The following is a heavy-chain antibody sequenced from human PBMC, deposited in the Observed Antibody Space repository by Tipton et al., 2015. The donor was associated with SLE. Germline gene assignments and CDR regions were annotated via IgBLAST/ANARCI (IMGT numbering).Heavy chain of an antibody. CDR2: IWHDGSNK. CDR3: AKDPNWPSGD. CDR1: GFRSPFTDYG. J-gene: IGHJ4*02. V-gene: IGHV3-33*06. D-gene: IGHD7-27*01. Sequence: SLRLSCVASGFRSPFTDYGMHWVRQTPGKGLEWVAVIWHDGSNKNYVDSAKGRFIISKDDSKSTLYLQMNSLTVDDTALYYCAKDPNWPSGDWGQGTLVTVSS.